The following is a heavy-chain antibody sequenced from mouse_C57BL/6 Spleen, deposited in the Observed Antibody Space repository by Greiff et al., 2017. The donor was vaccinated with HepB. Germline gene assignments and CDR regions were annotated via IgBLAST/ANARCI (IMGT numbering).Heavy chain of an antibody. J-gene: IGHJ4*01. CDR2: ISSGSSTI. V-gene: IGHV5-17*01. Sequence: EVNLVESGGGLVKPGGSLKLSCAASGFTFSDYGMHWVRQAPEKGLEWVAYISSGSSTIYYADTVKGRFTISRDNAKNTLFLQMTSLRSEDTAMYYCAREAYGNYVDYAMDYWGQGTSVTVSS. D-gene: IGHD2-1*01. CDR1: GFTFSDYG. CDR3: AREAYGNYVDYAMDY.